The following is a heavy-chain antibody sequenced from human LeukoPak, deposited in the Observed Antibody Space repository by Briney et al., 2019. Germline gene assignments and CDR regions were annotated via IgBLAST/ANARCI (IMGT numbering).Heavy chain of an antibody. J-gene: IGHJ6*02. CDR3: ACFYCSSTSCFPHGDYYYGMDV. CDR2: IYYSGST. CDR1: GGSISSGGYY. D-gene: IGHD2-2*01. Sequence: SQTLSLTCTVSGGSISSGGYYWSWIRQHPGKGLEWIGYIYYSGSTYYNPSLKSRVTISVDTSKNQFSLKLSSVTAADTAVYYCACFYCSSTSCFPHGDYYYGMDVWGQGTTVTVSS. V-gene: IGHV4-31*03.